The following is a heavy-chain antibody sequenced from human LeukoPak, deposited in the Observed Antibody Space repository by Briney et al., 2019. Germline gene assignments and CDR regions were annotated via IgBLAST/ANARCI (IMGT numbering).Heavy chain of an antibody. CDR2: MYTSGST. D-gene: IGHD2-21*02. J-gene: IGHJ6*03. CDR3: ARDLRRRVTAIGYGPREYYYYMDV. V-gene: IGHV4-4*07. Sequence: SETLSLTCTVSGGSISSYSWSWIRQPAVKGLEWIGRMYTSGSTKYNPSLKSRVTMSVDTSKNQFSLKLSSVTAADTAVYYCARDLRRRVTAIGYGPREYYYYMDVWGKGTTVTISS. CDR1: GGSISSYS.